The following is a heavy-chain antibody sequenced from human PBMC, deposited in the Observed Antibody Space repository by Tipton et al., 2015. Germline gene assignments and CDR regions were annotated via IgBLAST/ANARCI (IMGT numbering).Heavy chain of an antibody. CDR3: ARDGPYSSTWDFDY. J-gene: IGHJ4*02. V-gene: IGHV4-38-2*02. CDR1: GYSINNDYY. D-gene: IGHD6-13*01. Sequence: GLVKPSETMSLTCDVSGYSINNDYYWGWIRQAPGKGLEWIGFVYPGGGTYYNPSLKSRVTILVDTTQNQVSLRLTSVTAADTAVYYCARDGPYSSTWDFDYWGQGTLVTVSS. CDR2: VYPGGGT.